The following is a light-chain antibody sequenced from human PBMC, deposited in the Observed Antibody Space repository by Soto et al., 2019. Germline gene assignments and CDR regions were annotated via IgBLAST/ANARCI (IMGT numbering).Light chain of an antibody. CDR2: GAA. J-gene: IGKJ3*01. V-gene: IGKV3-20*01. CDR3: QQDYSSPPGFT. Sequence: PGERATLSCRASQRVSSTYFAWYRQKPGQPPRLLIYGAANRATGVPDRFSGSGSGTDFTLTISRLEPEDFAVYYCQQDYSSPPGFTFGPGTTVEVK. CDR1: QRVSSTY.